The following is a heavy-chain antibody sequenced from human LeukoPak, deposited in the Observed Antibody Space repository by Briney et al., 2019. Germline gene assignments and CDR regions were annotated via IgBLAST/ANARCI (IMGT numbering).Heavy chain of an antibody. CDR3: ARGNIGVVVPAAIIWFDP. V-gene: IGHV1-2*02. D-gene: IGHD2-2*01. CDR2: INPNSGGT. CDR1: GYTFTGYY. Sequence: GASVKVSCKASGYTFTGYYMHWVRQAPGQGLEWMGWINPNSGGTNYAQKFQGRVTMTRDTSISTAHMELSRLRSDDTAVYYCARGNIGVVVPAAIIWFDPWGQGTLVTVSS. J-gene: IGHJ5*02.